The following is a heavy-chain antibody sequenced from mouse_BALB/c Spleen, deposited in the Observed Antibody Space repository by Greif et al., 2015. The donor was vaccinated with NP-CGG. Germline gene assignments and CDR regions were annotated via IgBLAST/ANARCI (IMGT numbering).Heavy chain of an antibody. CDR2: INPSNGGT. CDR3: TRSWDSYFDY. D-gene: IGHD3-3*01. V-gene: IGHV1S81*02. CDR1: GYTFTSYY. J-gene: IGHJ2*01. Sequence: QVQLKHSGAELVKPGASVKLSCKASGYTFTSYYMYWVKQRPGQGLEWIGEINPSNGGTNFNEKFKSKATLTVDKSSSTAYMQLSSQTSEDSAVYYCTRSWDSYFDYWGQGTTLTVSS.